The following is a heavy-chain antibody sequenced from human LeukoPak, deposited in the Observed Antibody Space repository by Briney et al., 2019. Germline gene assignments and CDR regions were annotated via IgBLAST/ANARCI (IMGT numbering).Heavy chain of an antibody. CDR2: IYPRDFDT. Sequence: GESLKISCKGSGYSFTSYWIGWVRQMPGKGLEWMGIIYPRDFDTRYRPSFQGQVTISVDKSITTAYLQWNSLKASDTAMYYCARQAPYFIDVSGNDAFDIWGQGTMVTVSS. V-gene: IGHV5-51*01. J-gene: IGHJ3*02. CDR1: GYSFTSYW. D-gene: IGHD5-12*01. CDR3: ARQAPYFIDVSGNDAFDI.